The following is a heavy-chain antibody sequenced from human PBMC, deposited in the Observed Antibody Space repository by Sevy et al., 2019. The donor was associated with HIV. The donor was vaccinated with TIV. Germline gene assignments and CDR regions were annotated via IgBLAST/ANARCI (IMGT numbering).Heavy chain of an antibody. J-gene: IGHJ6*03. CDR1: GFTLSSHE. V-gene: IGHV3-48*03. D-gene: IGHD3-9*01. CDR3: ARDPPETGPKYSYFMDV. Sequence: GGSLRLSCEASGFTLSSHEMNWVRQVPGKGLEWVSYISSGSSTKFYTDSVKGRFTISRDNAKNSLYLHMDSLRVDDTAVYYCARDPPETGPKYSYFMDVWGKGTTVTVSS. CDR2: ISSGSSTK.